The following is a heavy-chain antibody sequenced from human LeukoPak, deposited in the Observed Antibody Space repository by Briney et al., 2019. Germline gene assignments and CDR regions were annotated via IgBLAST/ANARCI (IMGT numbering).Heavy chain of an antibody. J-gene: IGHJ5*02. D-gene: IGHD3-22*01. Sequence: SETLSLTCTVSGGSISSSSYYWSWIRQPAGKGLEWIGRIYTSGSTNYNPSLKSRVTITVDTSKIQFSLKLSSVTAADTAVYYCARGDYYDSSGYYSLNWFDPWGQGTLVTVSS. CDR3: ARGDYYDSSGYYSLNWFDP. V-gene: IGHV4-61*02. CDR1: GGSISSSSYY. CDR2: IYTSGST.